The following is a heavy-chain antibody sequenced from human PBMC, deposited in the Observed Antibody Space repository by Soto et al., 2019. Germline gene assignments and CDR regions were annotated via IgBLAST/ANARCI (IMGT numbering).Heavy chain of an antibody. D-gene: IGHD3-3*01. CDR1: GGSISSGDYY. CDR2: IYYSGST. CDR3: ARANTIFGVVPTAYFDY. J-gene: IGHJ4*02. Sequence: QVQLQESGPGLVKPSQTLSLTCTVSGGSISSGDYYWSWIRQPPGKGLEWIGYIYYSGSTYYNPSIKSRVTISVDTSKNQFSLKLSSVTAADTAVYYCARANTIFGVVPTAYFDYWGKGTLVTVSS. V-gene: IGHV4-30-4*01.